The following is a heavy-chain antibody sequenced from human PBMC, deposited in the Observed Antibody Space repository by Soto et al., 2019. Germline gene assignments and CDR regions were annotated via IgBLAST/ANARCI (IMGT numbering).Heavy chain of an antibody. CDR3: ATISTMMTSEEHYHYGFAV. V-gene: IGHV6-1*01. CDR1: GDSVSSNSAA. J-gene: IGHJ6*02. Sequence: SQTLSLTCAISGDSVSSNSAAWNWIRQSPSRGLEWLGRTYYRSKWYNDYAVSVISRITINPDTSKNQFSLQLNSVTPEDTAVYYIATISTMMTSEEHYHYGFAVWGQGSSVPVSS. CDR2: TYYRSKWYN. D-gene: IGHD3-22*01.